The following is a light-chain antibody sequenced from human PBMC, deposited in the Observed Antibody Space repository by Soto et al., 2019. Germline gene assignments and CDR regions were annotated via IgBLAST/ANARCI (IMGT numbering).Light chain of an antibody. Sequence: DIRLTQSASSLSISVGDRVTITCRASQRISSYLGWYQQKPGKAPKLLICAASSLQSGVPSRFSGSGSGTDFTLTISSLQTEDFATYYWQQSNSTPPTFGQGTKVDIK. CDR3: QQSNSTPPT. CDR1: QRISSY. J-gene: IGKJ1*01. CDR2: AAS. V-gene: IGKV1-39*01.